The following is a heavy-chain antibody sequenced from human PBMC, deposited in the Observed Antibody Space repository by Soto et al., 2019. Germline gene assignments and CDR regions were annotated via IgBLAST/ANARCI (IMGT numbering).Heavy chain of an antibody. CDR1: GFTFSSYA. Sequence: PGGSLRLSCAASGFTFSSYAMSWVRQAPGKGLEWVSAISGSGGSTYYADSVKGRFTISRDNSKNTLYLQMNSLRAEDTAVYYCAKGPHYYDSSGYYPLDYWGQGTLVTVSS. CDR2: ISGSGGST. D-gene: IGHD3-22*01. V-gene: IGHV3-23*01. J-gene: IGHJ4*02. CDR3: AKGPHYYDSSGYYPLDY.